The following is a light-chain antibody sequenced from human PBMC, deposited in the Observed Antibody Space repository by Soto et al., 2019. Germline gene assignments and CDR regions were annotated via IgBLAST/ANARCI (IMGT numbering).Light chain of an antibody. CDR3: QQYNSYST. Sequence: DIQMTQSPSTLSASVGDRVTITCRASQSISSWLAWYQQKPGKAPKLLIYKASSLESGVPSRFSGSASGTEFTLTISSLQPDDFATYYCQQYNSYSTFGQGTKVDIK. J-gene: IGKJ1*01. CDR2: KAS. V-gene: IGKV1-5*03. CDR1: QSISSW.